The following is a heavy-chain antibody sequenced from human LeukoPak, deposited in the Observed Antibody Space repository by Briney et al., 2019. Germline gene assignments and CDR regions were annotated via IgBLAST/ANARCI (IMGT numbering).Heavy chain of an antibody. CDR3: ARVRSYYFDY. CDR1: GFSFSSNS. Sequence: PGGSLRLSCAASGFSFSSNSMNWVRQAPGKGLEWVSYISGSSSTIYYADSVKGRFTISRDNAKNSLYLQMNSLRAEDTAVYYCARVRSYYFDYWGQGTLVTVSS. CDR2: ISGSSSTI. J-gene: IGHJ4*02. V-gene: IGHV3-48*01.